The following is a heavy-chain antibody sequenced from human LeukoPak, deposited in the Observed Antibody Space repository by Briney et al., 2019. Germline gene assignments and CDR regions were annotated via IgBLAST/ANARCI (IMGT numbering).Heavy chain of an antibody. Sequence: GGSLRLSCAASGFTLSNYGMFWIRQAPGKGLEWVAVISNDGSSKYYADSVKGRFAISRDNSNNTLYLKMTSLRAEDTAVYYCARDRREIQVWPREYYYNYMDVWGKGTTVTISS. CDR2: ISNDGSSK. CDR3: ARDRREIQVWPREYYYNYMDV. V-gene: IGHV3-30*03. CDR1: GFTLSNYG. D-gene: IGHD5-18*01. J-gene: IGHJ6*03.